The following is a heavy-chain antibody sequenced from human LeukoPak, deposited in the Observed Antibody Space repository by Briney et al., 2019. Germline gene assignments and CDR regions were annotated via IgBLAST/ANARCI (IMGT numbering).Heavy chain of an antibody. CDR2: VDPEDGET. Sequence: ATVKISCKASGYTFTDYYMRWVQQAPGKGLEWMGRVDPEDGETIYAEKFQGRVTITADTSTDTAYMELSSLRSEDTAVYYCASSSIWYVGRFDPWGQGTLVTVSS. V-gene: IGHV1-69-2*01. D-gene: IGHD6-13*01. CDR1: GYTFTDYY. CDR3: ASSSIWYVGRFDP. J-gene: IGHJ5*02.